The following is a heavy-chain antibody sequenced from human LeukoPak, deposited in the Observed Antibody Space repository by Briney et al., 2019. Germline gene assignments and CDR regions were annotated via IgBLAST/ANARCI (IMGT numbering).Heavy chain of an antibody. J-gene: IGHJ5*02. Sequence: PSETLSLTCAVSGVSISDYYWSWIRQCPGKGLEWIGEVSPGGYTNYNPSLKSRVIISEDTSESHLSLRLRSVTAADTAMYYCGRIRCGYGHDMCKNHWAQGTLVTVSS. CDR1: GVSISDYY. D-gene: IGHD3-22*01. V-gene: IGHV4-34*01. CDR3: GRIRCGYGHDMCKNH. CDR2: VSPGGYT.